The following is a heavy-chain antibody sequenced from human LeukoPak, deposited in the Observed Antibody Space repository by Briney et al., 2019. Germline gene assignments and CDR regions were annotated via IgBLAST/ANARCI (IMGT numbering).Heavy chain of an antibody. CDR2: ISSSGKA. Sequence: SETLSLTCAVSGGSITTTDFDWAWIRQPPGQGFEWIATISSSGKAYYYPSLMSRVTISVDTSKDQFSLDVTSVTAADTGLFYCARFKGGTGFDYWGRGILVIVS. CDR3: ARFKGGTGFDY. D-gene: IGHD1-26*01. CDR1: GGSITTTDFD. V-gene: IGHV4-39*01. J-gene: IGHJ4*02.